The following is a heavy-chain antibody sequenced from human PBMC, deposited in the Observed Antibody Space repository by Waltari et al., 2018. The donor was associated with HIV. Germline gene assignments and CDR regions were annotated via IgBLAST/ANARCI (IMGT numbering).Heavy chain of an antibody. Sequence: EVQLVESGGGLVQPGGSLRLSCAASGFTFRNYWMSWVRQAPGKGLEWVAYINQAGSRKYYVDSGKGRFTISRDNAKNSLYLQMNSLRAEDTAVYYCARGIAVAGRYYFYGMDVWGQGTTVTVSS. CDR1: GFTFRNYW. D-gene: IGHD6-19*01. J-gene: IGHJ6*02. CDR3: ARGIAVAGRYYFYGMDV. V-gene: IGHV3-7*01. CDR2: INQAGSRK.